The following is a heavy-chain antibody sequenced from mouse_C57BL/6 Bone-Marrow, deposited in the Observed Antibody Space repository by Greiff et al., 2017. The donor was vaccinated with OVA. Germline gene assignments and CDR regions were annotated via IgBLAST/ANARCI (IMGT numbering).Heavy chain of an antibody. V-gene: IGHV1-64*01. Sequence: QVQLQQPGAELVKPGASVKLSCKASGYTFTSYWMHWVKQRPGQGLEWIGMIHPNSGSTNYNEKFKSKATLTVDKSSSTAYMQLSSLTSEDSAVYYCAIGSAGYLSWFAYWGQGTLVTVSA. CDR1: GYTFTSYW. J-gene: IGHJ3*01. CDR2: IHPNSGST. CDR3: AIGSAGYLSWFAY. D-gene: IGHD3-2*02.